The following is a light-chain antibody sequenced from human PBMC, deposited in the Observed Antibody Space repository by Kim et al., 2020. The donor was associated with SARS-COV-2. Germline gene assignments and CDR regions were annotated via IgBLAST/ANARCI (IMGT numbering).Light chain of an antibody. Sequence: SYELTQPPSVSVSPGQTARIFCSGVKLGDTYAHWYQHKPGQSPVLVIYQDTKRPSGIPERFSGSSSGGTATLTITGTQAVDEAEYYCQAWDSSTAIFGGGTQLTVL. J-gene: IGLJ2*01. CDR3: QAWDSSTAI. CDR2: QDT. V-gene: IGLV3-1*01. CDR1: KLGDTY.